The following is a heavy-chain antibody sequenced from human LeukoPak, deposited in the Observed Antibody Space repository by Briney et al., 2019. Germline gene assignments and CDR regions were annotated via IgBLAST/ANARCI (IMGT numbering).Heavy chain of an antibody. V-gene: IGHV3-13*01. CDR2: IGTAGDT. CDR3: AREGDFRGMDV. J-gene: IGHJ6*02. CDR1: GFTFSSYD. D-gene: IGHD3-16*01. Sequence: KPGGSLRLSCAASGFTFSSYDMHWVRQATGKGLEWVSAIGTAGDTYYPGSVKGRFTISRENAKNSLYLQMNSLRAGDTAVYYCAREGDFRGMDVWGQGTTVTVSS.